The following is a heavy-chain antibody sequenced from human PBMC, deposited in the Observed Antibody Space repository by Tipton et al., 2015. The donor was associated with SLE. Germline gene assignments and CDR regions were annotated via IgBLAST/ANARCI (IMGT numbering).Heavy chain of an antibody. Sequence: TLSLTCTVSGGSISSYYWSWIRQPPGKGLEWIGYIYYHGTTNYNPSLESRVTISVDKSNNHFSLKLRTATAADTAVYWCARGPSNFDYLPAYAMDVWGQGTTVTVSS. CDR2: IYYHGTT. J-gene: IGHJ6*02. CDR3: ARGPSNFDYLPAYAMDV. V-gene: IGHV4-59*12. CDR1: GGSISSYY. D-gene: IGHD3-9*01.